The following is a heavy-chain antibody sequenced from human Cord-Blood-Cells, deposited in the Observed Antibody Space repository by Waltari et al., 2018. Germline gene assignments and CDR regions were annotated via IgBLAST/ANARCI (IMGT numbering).Heavy chain of an antibody. CDR1: GYTFTDYY. J-gene: IGHJ6*03. CDR3: ATEGPSTMVRGVRVYYMDV. CDR2: VDPEDGET. Sequence: EVQLVQSGAEVKKPRATVKISCKVSGYTFTDYYMHWVQQAPGKGLEWMGLVDPEDGETIYAEKFQGRVTITADTSTDTAYMELSSLRSEDTAVYYCATEGPSTMVRGVRVYYMDVWGKGTTVTVSS. D-gene: IGHD3-10*01. V-gene: IGHV1-69-2*01.